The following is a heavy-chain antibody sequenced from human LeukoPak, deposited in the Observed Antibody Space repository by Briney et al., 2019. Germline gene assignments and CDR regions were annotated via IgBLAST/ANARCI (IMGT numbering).Heavy chain of an antibody. J-gene: IGHJ6*03. CDR3: VRETIVPADRGYFYFYMDV. CDR2: INKDGSST. D-gene: IGHD2-2*01. Sequence: AGTLSLSCAASGFSFSDYWMHWFRQAPGKELVWCSRINKDGSSTSYADSVKGRFTISRDNAKNTLLLQMNSLTAEDTSVYYCVRETIVPADRGYFYFYMDVWGSGTTVAVSS. V-gene: IGHV3-74*01. CDR1: GFSFSDYW.